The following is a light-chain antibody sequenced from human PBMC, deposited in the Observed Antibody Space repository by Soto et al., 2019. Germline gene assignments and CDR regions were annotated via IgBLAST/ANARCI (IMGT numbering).Light chain of an antibody. J-gene: IGKJ1*01. CDR2: GAS. CDR3: QQYENPHRT. CDR1: QSVSSNY. Sequence: VLTQSPGTLSLSPGERATLSCRASQSVSSNYVAWYQQKPGQAPRLLINGASSRATGIPDRFSGSGSGTDFTLTIRRLEPEDCAVYYCQQYENPHRTFGQGTKVEIK. V-gene: IGKV3-20*01.